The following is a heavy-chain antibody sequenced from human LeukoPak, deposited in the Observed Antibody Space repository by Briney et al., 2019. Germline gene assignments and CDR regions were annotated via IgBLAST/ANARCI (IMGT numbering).Heavy chain of an antibody. CDR1: GGSISSYY. Sequence: SETLSLTCTVSGGSISSYYWSWLRQPPGKGLDWIGYIYYSGSTNYNPSLKSRVTISVDTSKNQFSLKLSSVTAADTAVYYCARDRRASSSGWFHDAFDIWGQGTMVTVSS. V-gene: IGHV4-59*01. CDR3: ARDRRASSSGWFHDAFDI. CDR2: IYYSGST. J-gene: IGHJ3*02. D-gene: IGHD6-19*01.